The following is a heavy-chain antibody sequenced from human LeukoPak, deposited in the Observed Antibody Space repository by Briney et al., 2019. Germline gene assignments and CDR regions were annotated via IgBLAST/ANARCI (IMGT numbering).Heavy chain of an antibody. J-gene: IGHJ4*02. D-gene: IGHD2-2*02. CDR1: GGSISSGTYY. Sequence: PSETLSLTCTVSGGSISSGTYYWSWIRQPPGKGLEWIGYIYYSGSTYYNPSLKSRVTISVDTSKNQFSLKLSSVTAADTAVYYCARARGEYCSSTSCYNYFDYWGQGTLVTVSS. CDR3: ARARGEYCSSTSCYNYFDY. V-gene: IGHV4-30-4*08. CDR2: IYYSGST.